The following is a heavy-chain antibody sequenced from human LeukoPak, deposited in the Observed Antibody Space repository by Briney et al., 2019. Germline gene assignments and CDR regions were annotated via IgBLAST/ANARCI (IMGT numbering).Heavy chain of an antibody. V-gene: IGHV3-74*01. CDR1: GFTFSNCW. J-gene: IGHJ5*01. CDR2: IKGDGSHT. D-gene: IGHD3-9*01. Sequence: GALRLSCAASGFTFSNCWMHWVRQAPGKGLVWVSRIKGDGSHTIYADSVKGRFTISRDNAKNTLYLQMKSLRAEDTAVYYCVRDWDHFDFDSWGQGTLVTVSS. CDR3: VRDWDHFDFDS.